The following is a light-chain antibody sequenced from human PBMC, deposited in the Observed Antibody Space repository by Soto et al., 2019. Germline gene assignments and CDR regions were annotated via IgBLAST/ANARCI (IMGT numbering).Light chain of an antibody. CDR2: GAS. CDR1: ESVSSN. J-gene: IGKJ4*01. CDR3: QQYGTSPLT. V-gene: IGKV3-15*01. Sequence: EIVMTQSPATLSVSPGERATLPCRASESVSSNLAWYQQKPGQAPRLLFYGASTRATDIPARFSGTGSGTDFTLTISRLEPEDFALYYCQQYGTSPLTFGGGTKVDIK.